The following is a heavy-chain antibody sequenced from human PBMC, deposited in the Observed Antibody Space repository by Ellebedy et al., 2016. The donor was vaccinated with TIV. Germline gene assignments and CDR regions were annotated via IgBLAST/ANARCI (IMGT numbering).Heavy chain of an antibody. CDR1: GYTFTNYG. CDR2: ISAYNGNT. V-gene: IGHV1-18*01. J-gene: IGHJ4*02. D-gene: IGHD6-13*01. Sequence: AASVKVSCKASGYTFTNYGINWARQAPGQGLEWMGWISAYNGNTNYAQKLQGRVTMTTDTSTSTAYMELRSLRSDDTAVYYCARADSSSWAGLGDYWGQGTLVTVSS. CDR3: ARADSSSWAGLGDY.